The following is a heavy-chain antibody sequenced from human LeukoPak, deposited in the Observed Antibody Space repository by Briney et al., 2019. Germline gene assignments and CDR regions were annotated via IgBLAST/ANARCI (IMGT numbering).Heavy chain of an antibody. D-gene: IGHD2-15*01. J-gene: IGHJ4*02. Sequence: PGGSLRLSCEASGFTFSSYGMHWVRQAPGKGLEWVAVIWYDGSNKYYADSVKGRFTISRDNSKNTLYLQMNSLRAEDTAVYYCARDSHCSGGSCSYYFDYWGQGTLVTVSS. CDR1: GFTFSSYG. CDR3: ARDSHCSGGSCSYYFDY. CDR2: IWYDGSNK. V-gene: IGHV3-33*01.